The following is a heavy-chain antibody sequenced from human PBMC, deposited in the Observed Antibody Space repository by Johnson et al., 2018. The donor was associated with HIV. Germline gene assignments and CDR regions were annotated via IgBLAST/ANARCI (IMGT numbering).Heavy chain of an antibody. CDR1: GFTFSSYG. D-gene: IGHD3-3*01. Sequence: QVQLVESGGGVVQPGGSLRLSCAASGFTFSSYGMHWVRQAPGKGLEWVAVISYDGSYKYYADSVKGRFTISRDNSKNTLCLQMNSLRAEDTAVYYCANDFWSGSGIWGQGTMVTVSS. CDR3: ANDFWSGSGI. V-gene: IGHV3-33*05. J-gene: IGHJ3*02. CDR2: ISYDGSYK.